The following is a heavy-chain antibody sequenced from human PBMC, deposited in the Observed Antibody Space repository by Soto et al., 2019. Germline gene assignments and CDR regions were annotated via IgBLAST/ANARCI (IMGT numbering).Heavy chain of an antibody. V-gene: IGHV1-8*01. J-gene: IGHJ3*02. CDR1: GYTFTSYD. CDR2: MNPNSGNT. D-gene: IGHD2-15*01. CDR3: ARSILSVIGPDAFDI. Sequence: ASVKVSCKASGYTFTSYDINWVRQATGQGLEWTGWMNPNSGNTGYAQKFQGRVTMTRNTSISTAYMELSSLRSEDTAVYYCARSILSVIGPDAFDIWGQGTMVTVSS.